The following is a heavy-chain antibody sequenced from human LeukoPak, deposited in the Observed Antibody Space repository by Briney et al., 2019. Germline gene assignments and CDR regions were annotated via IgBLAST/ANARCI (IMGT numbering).Heavy chain of an antibody. CDR1: GYTFSDYY. D-gene: IGHD6-13*01. Sequence: GGSLRLSCAASGYTFSDYYMSWIRQAPGKGLELVSYISSGGSTIYYADSVKGRFTISRDNAKNSLYLQMNSLRAEDTAVYYCARDSGERSSSVFWGQGTLVTVSS. V-gene: IGHV3-11*01. CDR3: ARDSGERSSSVF. J-gene: IGHJ4*02. CDR2: ISSGGSTI.